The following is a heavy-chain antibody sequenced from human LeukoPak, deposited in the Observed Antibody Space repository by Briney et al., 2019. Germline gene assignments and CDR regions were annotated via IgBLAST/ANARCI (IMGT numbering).Heavy chain of an antibody. V-gene: IGHV1-46*01. J-gene: IGHJ4*02. D-gene: IGHD4-17*01. Sequence: ASVKVSCKASGYTFTNYYMHWVRQAPGQGLEWMGVISPSGGSTSYAQNFQGRVTMTRDMSTSTVYMELSSLRSEDTAVYYCARDRDGDYKFDYWGQGTLVTVSS. CDR3: ARDRDGDYKFDY. CDR1: GYTFTNYY. CDR2: ISPSGGST.